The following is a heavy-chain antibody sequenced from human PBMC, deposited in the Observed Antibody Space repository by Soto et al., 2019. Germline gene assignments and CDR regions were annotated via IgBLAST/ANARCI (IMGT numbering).Heavy chain of an antibody. D-gene: IGHD3-10*01. CDR2: IYYSGST. V-gene: IGHV4-30-4*01. CDR3: ARVVGWFGELTIYYYGMDV. CDR1: GGSISSGDYY. J-gene: IGHJ6*02. Sequence: SETLSLTCTVSGGSISSGDYYWSWIRQPPGKGLEWIGYIYYSGSTYYNPSLKSRVTISVDTSKNQFSLKLSSVTAADTAVYYCARVVGWFGELTIYYYGMDVWGQGTTVTVSS.